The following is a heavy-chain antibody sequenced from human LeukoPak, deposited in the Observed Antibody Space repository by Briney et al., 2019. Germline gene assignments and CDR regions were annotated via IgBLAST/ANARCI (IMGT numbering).Heavy chain of an antibody. CDR3: AGGYDYRGYFFFYYMDF. D-gene: IGHD4-11*01. CDR2: IYQSGNT. Sequence: SETLPLTCTVSGYSISSGYYWGWIRQPPGKGLEWIGSIYQSGNTYYNPSLKSRVIISMDTSKNQFSLKLSSVTAADTAVYYCAGGYDYRGYFFFYYMDFWGKGTTVTVSS. V-gene: IGHV4-38-2*02. CDR1: GYSISSGYY. J-gene: IGHJ6*03.